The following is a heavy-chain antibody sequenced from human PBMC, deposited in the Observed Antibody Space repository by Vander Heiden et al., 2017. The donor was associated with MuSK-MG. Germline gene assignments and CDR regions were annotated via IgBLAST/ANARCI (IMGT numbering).Heavy chain of an antibody. Sequence: QVQLVQSGAEVKKPGSSVKVSCKASGGTSSSYAINWVRQAPGQGLEWMGRIIPSLGIPNYAQKFQGRVTITADKSTSTAYMELSSLRSEDTAVYYCASYGDYGVDLFDYWGQGTLVTVSS. CDR1: GGTSSSYA. CDR3: ASYGDYGVDLFDY. D-gene: IGHD4-17*01. V-gene: IGHV1-69*04. CDR2: IIPSLGIP. J-gene: IGHJ4*02.